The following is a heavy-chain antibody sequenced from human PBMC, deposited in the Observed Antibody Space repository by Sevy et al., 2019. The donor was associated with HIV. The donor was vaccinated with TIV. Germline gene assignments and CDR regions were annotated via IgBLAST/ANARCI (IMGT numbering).Heavy chain of an antibody. D-gene: IGHD3-3*01. CDR2: IYYSGST. J-gene: IGHJ6*02. V-gene: IGHV4-59*01. CDR3: ARGVRYDFWSGYYENDYYYYGMDV. Sequence: SETLSLTCTVSGGSISSYYWSWIRQPPGKGLEWIGYIYYSGSTNYNPSLKSRVTISVDTSKNQFSLKLSSVTAADTAVYYCARGVRYDFWSGYYENDYYYYGMDVWGQGTTVTVSS. CDR1: GGSISSYY.